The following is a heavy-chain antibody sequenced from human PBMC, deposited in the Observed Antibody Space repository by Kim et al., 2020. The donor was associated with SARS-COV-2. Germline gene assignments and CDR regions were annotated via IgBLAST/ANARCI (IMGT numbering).Heavy chain of an antibody. Sequence: GGSLRLSCAASGFTFSNAWMSWVRQAPGKGLEWVGRIKSKTDGGTTDYAAPVKGRFTISRDDSKNTLYLQMNSLKTEDTAVYYCTTDWEVTHVYTGDYWGQGTLVTVSS. CDR3: TTDWEVTHVYTGDY. J-gene: IGHJ4*02. D-gene: IGHD3-16*01. CDR1: GFTFSNAW. V-gene: IGHV3-15*01. CDR2: IKSKTDGGTT.